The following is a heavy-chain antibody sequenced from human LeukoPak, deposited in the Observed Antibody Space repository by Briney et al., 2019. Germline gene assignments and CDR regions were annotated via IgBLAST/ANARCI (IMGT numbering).Heavy chain of an antibody. CDR3: ARAEDGYGSGRPIDY. CDR1: GYTFTSYD. J-gene: IGHJ4*02. Sequence: ASVKVSCKASGYTFTSYDINWVRQATGQGLEWMGWMNPNSGNTGYAQKFQGRVTMTRDTSTSTVYMELSSLRSEDTAVYYCARAEDGYGSGRPIDYWGQGTLVTVSS. V-gene: IGHV1-8*01. D-gene: IGHD3-10*01. CDR2: MNPNSGNT.